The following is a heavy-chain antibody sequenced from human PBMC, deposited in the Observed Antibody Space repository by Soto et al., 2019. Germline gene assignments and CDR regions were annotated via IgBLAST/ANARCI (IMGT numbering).Heavy chain of an antibody. J-gene: IGHJ3*02. CDR2: ISYDGSNK. Sequence: PGGSLRLSCAASGFTFSSYAMHWVRQAPGKGLEWVAVISYDGSNKYYADSVKGRFTISRDNSKNTLYLQMNSLRAEDTAVYYCARFRVIVGAAFDIWGQGTMVTVSS. D-gene: IGHD3-22*01. CDR1: GFTFSSYA. V-gene: IGHV3-30-3*01. CDR3: ARFRVIVGAAFDI.